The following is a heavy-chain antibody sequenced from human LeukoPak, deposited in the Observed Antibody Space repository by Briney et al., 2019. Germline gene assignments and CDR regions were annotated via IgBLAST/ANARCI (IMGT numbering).Heavy chain of an antibody. Sequence: GGSLRLSCAASGFTFSSYGMHWVRQAPGKGLEWVAFIRYDGSNKYYADSVKGRFTISRDNSKNTLYLQMNSLRAEDTAVYYCAEDRIAAAGIMDYWGQGTLVTVSS. J-gene: IGHJ4*02. CDR1: GFTFSSYG. D-gene: IGHD6-13*01. CDR2: IRYDGSNK. V-gene: IGHV3-30*02. CDR3: AEDRIAAAGIMDY.